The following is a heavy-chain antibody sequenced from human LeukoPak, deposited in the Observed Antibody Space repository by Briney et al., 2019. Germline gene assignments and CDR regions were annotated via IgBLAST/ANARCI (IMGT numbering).Heavy chain of an antibody. Sequence: SETLSLTCTVSGGSISSYYWSWIRQPPGKGLEWIGYIYYSGSTNYNPSLKSRVSISVDTSKNQSSLKVSSVTPADTAVYYCARGRAAAEVYWGQGTLVTVSS. CDR2: IYYSGST. D-gene: IGHD6-13*01. V-gene: IGHV4-59*01. CDR3: ARGRAAAEVY. CDR1: GGSISSYY. J-gene: IGHJ4*02.